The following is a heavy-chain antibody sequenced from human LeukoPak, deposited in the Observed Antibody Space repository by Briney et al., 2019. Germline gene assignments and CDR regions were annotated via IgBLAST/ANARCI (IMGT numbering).Heavy chain of an antibody. Sequence: GESLKISCKGSGYTFTNYWIGWVRQMPGKGLEWMGIIYPGDSDTRYSPSFQGQVTISADKSISTAYLQWSSLKASDTAMYYCARAQSGVVSLFDYWGQGTLVTVSS. J-gene: IGHJ4*02. CDR1: GYTFTNYW. CDR2: IYPGDSDT. V-gene: IGHV5-51*01. CDR3: ARAQSGVVSLFDY. D-gene: IGHD3-3*01.